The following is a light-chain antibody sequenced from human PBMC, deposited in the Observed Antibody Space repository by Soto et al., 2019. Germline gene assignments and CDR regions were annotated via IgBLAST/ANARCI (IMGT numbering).Light chain of an antibody. Sequence: EIVLTQSPGALSLSPVDMAPLSSCFIESIGDYLAWYQLRPGQAPRLLIYAASRRASGTPHRFSGSGSERAFTLAISGLEPADFGVYYCQQYVTSPSITFGQGTRLEIK. CDR3: QQYVTSPSIT. V-gene: IGKV3-20*01. CDR1: ESIGDY. J-gene: IGKJ5*01. CDR2: AAS.